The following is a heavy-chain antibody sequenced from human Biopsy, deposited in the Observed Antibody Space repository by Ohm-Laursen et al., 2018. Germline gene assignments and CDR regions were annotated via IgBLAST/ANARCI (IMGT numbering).Heavy chain of an antibody. Sequence: SDTLSLLCTVSGDSISSYYWMWTRQPSGKGLQCIRYLYYTWSTDYNPSLQSQVTTPGDTSKNHFSLRLRSVTPADTAIYYCARDRGYFSDRTVPGYFDLWGRGTLVTVSS. V-gene: IGHV4-59*01. D-gene: IGHD3-22*01. J-gene: IGHJ2*01. CDR1: GDSISSYY. CDR3: ARDRGYFSDRTVPGYFDL. CDR2: LYYTWST.